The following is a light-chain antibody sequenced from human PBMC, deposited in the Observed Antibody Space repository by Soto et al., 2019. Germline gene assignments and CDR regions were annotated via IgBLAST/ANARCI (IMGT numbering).Light chain of an antibody. J-gene: IGKJ1*01. Sequence: EIVLTQAPATLSLSPGERATLSCRASQSIGNYIAWYQQKPGQAPRLLVYDVFNRATGIPARFSGSGSGTDFTLTIRSLEPEACAVYYCLQRAAWPWTFGQGTKVEVK. V-gene: IGKV3-11*01. CDR2: DVF. CDR3: LQRAAWPWT. CDR1: QSIGNY.